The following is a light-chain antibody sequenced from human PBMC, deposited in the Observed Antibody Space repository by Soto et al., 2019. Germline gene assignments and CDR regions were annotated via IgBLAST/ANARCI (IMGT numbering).Light chain of an antibody. CDR1: QSVLYSSNNKNY. CDR2: WAS. Sequence: DIVMTQSPDSLAVSLGERATINCKSSQSVLYSSNNKNYLAWYQQKPGQPPKLLIYWASTRESGVPDRFSGSGSGTDFTLTISSLQAEDVAVYYGQQYYSTPGPVTFGPGTKVDIK. CDR3: QQYYSTPGPVT. V-gene: IGKV4-1*01. J-gene: IGKJ3*01.